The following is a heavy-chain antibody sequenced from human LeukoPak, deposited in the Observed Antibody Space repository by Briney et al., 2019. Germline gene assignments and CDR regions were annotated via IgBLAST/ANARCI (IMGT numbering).Heavy chain of an antibody. V-gene: IGHV3-30-3*01. J-gene: IGHJ4*02. CDR3: ARADYGGNSYDPFDY. Sequence: GRSLRLSCAASGFTFSSYAMHWVRQAPGKGLEWVAVISYDGSNKYYADSEKGRFTISRDNSKNTLYLQMNSLRAEDTAVYYCARADYGGNSYDPFDYWGQGTLVIVSS. CDR1: GFTFSSYA. D-gene: IGHD4-23*01. CDR2: ISYDGSNK.